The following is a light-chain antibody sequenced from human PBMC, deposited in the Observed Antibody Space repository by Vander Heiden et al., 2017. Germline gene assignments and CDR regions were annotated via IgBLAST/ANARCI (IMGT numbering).Light chain of an antibody. V-gene: IGLV1-47*02. CDR2: SNN. J-gene: IGLJ1*01. Sequence: QSVLPQPPSASGSPGQRVTISCSGSSSNIGSNYVDWYQQFSGTAPKLLIYSNNQRPSGVPDRFSGSKSGTSASLAISGLRSEDEADYYCAAWDDSLSGYVFGTGTKVTVL. CDR1: SSNIGSNY. CDR3: AAWDDSLSGYV.